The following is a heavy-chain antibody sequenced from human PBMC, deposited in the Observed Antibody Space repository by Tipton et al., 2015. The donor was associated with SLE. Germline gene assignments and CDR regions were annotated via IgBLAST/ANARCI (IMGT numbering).Heavy chain of an antibody. Sequence: QVQLVQSGAEVKKPGASVKVSCKASGYTFTGYYMHWVRQAPGQGLEWMGRINPNSGGTNYAQKFQGRVTMTRDTSTSTVYMELSSLRSEEAAVYYCARDGSSIVRWRQGPLVAVSS. CDR2: INPNSGGT. V-gene: IGHV1-2*06. D-gene: IGHD2/OR15-2a*01. CDR3: ARDGSSIVR. J-gene: IGHJ4*02. CDR1: GYTFTGYY.